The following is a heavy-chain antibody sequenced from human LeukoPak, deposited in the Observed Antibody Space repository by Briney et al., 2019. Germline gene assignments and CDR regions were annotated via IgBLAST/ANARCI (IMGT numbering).Heavy chain of an antibody. CDR2: ISSSGSTI. CDR3: ASSTPLWFGELSDY. J-gene: IGHJ4*02. V-gene: IGHV3-48*03. Sequence: GGSLRLSCAASGFTFSSYEMNCVRQARGKGREGVSYISSSGSTIYYADSVKGRFTISRDNAKNSLYLQMNSLRAEDTAVYYCASSTPLWFGELSDYWGQGTLVTVSS. CDR1: GFTFSSYE. D-gene: IGHD3-10*01.